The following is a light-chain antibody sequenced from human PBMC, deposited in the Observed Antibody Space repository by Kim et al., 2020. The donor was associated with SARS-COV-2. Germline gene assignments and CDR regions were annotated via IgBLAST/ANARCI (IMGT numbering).Light chain of an antibody. CDR1: QTVRSY. CDR2: DAS. J-gene: IGKJ4*01. V-gene: IGKV3-11*01. Sequence: SLSPGERATLSCRASQTVRSYLAWYQQKPGQGPRLLIYDASNRATGTPARFSGSGSGTDFTLTISSLEPEDFAVYYCQQRSNWLTFGGGTKVDI. CDR3: QQRSNWLT.